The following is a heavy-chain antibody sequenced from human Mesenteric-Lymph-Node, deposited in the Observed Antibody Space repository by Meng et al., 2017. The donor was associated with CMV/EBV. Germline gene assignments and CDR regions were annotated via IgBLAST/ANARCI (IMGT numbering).Heavy chain of an antibody. J-gene: IGHJ1*01. V-gene: IGHV2-5*02. CDR3: AHRGGSGSYQQ. CDR1: GFSLSSYGVG. D-gene: IGHD3-10*01. Sequence: QITLMESSPTLVKPTRTVRLHGTLFGFSLSSYGVGIDWIRQPPGKALEWLALIYWDDDKRYNPSLKSRLTITKDTSKNQVVLTMTNMDPVDTATYYWAHRGGSGSYQQWGQGTLVTVSS. CDR2: IYWDDDK.